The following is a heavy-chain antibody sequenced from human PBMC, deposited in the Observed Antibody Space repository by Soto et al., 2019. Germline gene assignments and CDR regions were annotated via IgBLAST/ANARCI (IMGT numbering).Heavy chain of an antibody. CDR1: GGSISSGDYY. J-gene: IGHJ4*02. V-gene: IGHV4-30-4*01. CDR3: AREGSSYGYPFN. Sequence: PSETLSLTCTVSGGSISSGDYYWSWIRQPPGKGLEWIGYIYYSGSTYYNPSLKSRVTISVDTSKNQFSLKLSSVTAADTAVYYCAREGSSYGYPFNWGQGTLVTVSS. CDR2: IYYSGST. D-gene: IGHD5-18*01.